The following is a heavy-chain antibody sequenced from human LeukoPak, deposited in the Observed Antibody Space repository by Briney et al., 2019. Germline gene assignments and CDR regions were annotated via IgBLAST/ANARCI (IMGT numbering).Heavy chain of an antibody. V-gene: IGHV3-23*01. CDR2: ISGSGGST. CDR3: ARRLAVAGNRPPDDY. D-gene: IGHD6-19*01. Sequence: GGSLRLSCAASGFTFSSYAMSWVRQAPGKGLEWVSAISGSGGSTYYADSVKGRFTISRDNSKNTLYLQMNSLRAEDTAVYYCARRLAVAGNRPPDDYWGQGTLVTVSS. J-gene: IGHJ4*02. CDR1: GFTFSSYA.